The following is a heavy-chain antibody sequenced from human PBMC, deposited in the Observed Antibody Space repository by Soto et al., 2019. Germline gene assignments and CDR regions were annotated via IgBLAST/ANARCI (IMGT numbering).Heavy chain of an antibody. CDR2: ISTSSSTI. Sequence: EVQLVESGGGLVQPGGSLRLSCAASGFTFSSYSMNWVRQAPGKGLEWVSYISTSSSTIYYADSVKGRFTISRDNAKNSLYLQITSLRAEDTAVYYCAIDGRPLNWFDPWGQGTLVTVSS. J-gene: IGHJ5*02. CDR1: GFTFSSYS. CDR3: AIDGRPLNWFDP. V-gene: IGHV3-48*01.